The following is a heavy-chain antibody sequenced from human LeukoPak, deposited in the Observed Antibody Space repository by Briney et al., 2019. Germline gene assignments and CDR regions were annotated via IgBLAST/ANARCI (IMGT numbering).Heavy chain of an antibody. CDR1: GGSTSSYF. D-gene: IGHD4-23*01. J-gene: IGHJ2*01. CDR3: ARETRESRYFDL. V-gene: IGHV4-4*07. CDR2: IHTSGST. Sequence: PSETLSLTCTVSGGSTSSYFWSWIRQPAGKGLEWIGRIHTSGSTNYNSSLKTRVAMSLDTSKNQSSLNLTSVTAADTAVYYCARETRESRYFDLWGRGTPVTVSS.